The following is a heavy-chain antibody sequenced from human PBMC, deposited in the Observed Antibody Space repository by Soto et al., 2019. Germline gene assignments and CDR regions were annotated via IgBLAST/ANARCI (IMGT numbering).Heavy chain of an antibody. CDR3: AKIEMQTGYCSSTSCWALLGAFDI. CDR1: GFTFSSYA. V-gene: IGHV3-23*01. D-gene: IGHD2-2*01. Sequence: GGSLRLCCAASGFTFSSYAMSWVRQAPGKGLEWVSAISGSGGSTYYADSVKGRFTISRDNSKNTLYLQMNSLRAEDTAVYYRAKIEMQTGYCSSTSCWALLGAFDIWGQGTMVTVSS. J-gene: IGHJ3*02. CDR2: ISGSGGST.